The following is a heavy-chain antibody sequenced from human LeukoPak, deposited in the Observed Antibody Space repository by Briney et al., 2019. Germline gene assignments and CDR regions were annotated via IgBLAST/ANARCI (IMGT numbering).Heavy chain of an antibody. Sequence: GASVKVSCKASGYIFTTYYMHWVRQAPGQGLEWMGWINPYSGGTNYALRFLGRVTMTTDASISTAYMELSRLRSDDTAVYYCARGADPALPLDAFDIWGQGTMVTVSS. J-gene: IGHJ3*02. V-gene: IGHV1-2*02. CDR2: INPYSGGT. CDR1: GYIFTTYY. CDR3: ARGADPALPLDAFDI.